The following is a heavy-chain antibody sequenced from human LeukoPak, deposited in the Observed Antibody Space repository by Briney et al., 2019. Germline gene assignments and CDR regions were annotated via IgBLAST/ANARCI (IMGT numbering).Heavy chain of an antibody. CDR1: GYTFTGYY. J-gene: IGHJ5*02. CDR2: INPNSGGT. D-gene: IGHD2-2*01. Sequence: ASVKVSCKASGYTFTGYYMHWVRQAPGQGLEWMGWINPNSGGTNYAQKFQGRVTMTRDTSISTAYMELSRLRSDDTAVYYCAREGALGYCSSTSCYSWFDPWGQGTLVTVSS. V-gene: IGHV1-2*02. CDR3: AREGALGYCSSTSCYSWFDP.